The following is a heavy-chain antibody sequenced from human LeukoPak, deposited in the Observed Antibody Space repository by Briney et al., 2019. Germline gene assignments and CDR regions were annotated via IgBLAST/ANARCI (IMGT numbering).Heavy chain of an antibody. CDR2: IIPIFGIA. J-gene: IGHJ6*02. Sequence: ASVKVSCKASGGTFSSYAISWVRQAPGQGLEWMGRIIPIFGIAYYAQKFRGRVTITADKSTSTAYMELSSLRSEDTAVYYCARDWDSNYNCGMDVWGQGTTVTVSS. D-gene: IGHD4-11*01. CDR1: GGTFSSYA. V-gene: IGHV1-69*04. CDR3: ARDWDSNYNCGMDV.